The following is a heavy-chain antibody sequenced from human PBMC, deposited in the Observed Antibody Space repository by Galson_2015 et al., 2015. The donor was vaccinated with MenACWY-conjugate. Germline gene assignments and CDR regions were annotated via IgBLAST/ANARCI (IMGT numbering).Heavy chain of an antibody. CDR3: AKATGRWPLYDGFDF. J-gene: IGHJ3*01. D-gene: IGHD4-17*01. CDR1: GFTFSNYA. CDR2: ISGSADST. V-gene: IGHV3-23*01. Sequence: SLRLSCAVSGFTFSNYAMTWVRQAPGKGLEWVSSISGSADSTYYADPVKGRFTISRDNSKNTLYLQINYLGAEDTAVYYCAKATGRWPLYDGFDFWGQGTLLTVS.